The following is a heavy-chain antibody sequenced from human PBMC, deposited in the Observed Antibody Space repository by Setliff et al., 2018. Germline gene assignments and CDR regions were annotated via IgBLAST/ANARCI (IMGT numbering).Heavy chain of an antibody. CDR3: AREGVDSRSSTDYRYYMDV. D-gene: IGHD6-6*01. J-gene: IGHJ6*03. Sequence: ASVKVSCKASGGTFSSYGISWVRQAPGQGLEWMGWVNPDNGDTKNAQKFQGRVALTTDTSTATVFMELRSLTSDDTAVYYCAREGVDSRSSTDYRYYMDVWGKGTTVTVSS. CDR1: GGTFSSYG. V-gene: IGHV1-18*01. CDR2: VNPDNGDT.